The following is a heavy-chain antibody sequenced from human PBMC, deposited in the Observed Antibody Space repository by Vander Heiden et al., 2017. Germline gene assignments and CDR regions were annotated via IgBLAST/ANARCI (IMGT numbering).Heavy chain of an antibody. J-gene: IGHJ5*02. V-gene: IGHV1-3*01. CDR1: GYSFRDWA. Sequence: QVQLVQSGAEVNEPGASVKVSCKTSGYSFRDWAMQWVRHAPGQRPEWMGWTKGDSGNTKYSQNFQGRVTITRDTSASTVYMELSSLASEDTAVYYCTRDGAYRVGYELDHWGQGTLVIVAS. CDR2: TKGDSGNT. D-gene: IGHD5-18*01. CDR3: TRDGAYRVGYELDH.